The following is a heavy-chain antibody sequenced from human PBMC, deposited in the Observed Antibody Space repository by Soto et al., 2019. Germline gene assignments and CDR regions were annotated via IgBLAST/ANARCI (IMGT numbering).Heavy chain of an antibody. CDR1: GYTFTSYG. CDR3: AIQLGKKVGATTGWFDP. CDR2: ISAYNGNT. J-gene: IGHJ5*02. D-gene: IGHD1-26*01. Sequence: QVQLVQSGAEVKKPGASVKVSCKASGYTFTSYGISWVRQAPGQGLEWMGWISAYNGNTNYAQKLQGRVTMTTDTSTSTAYMELRSLRSDDTAVYYCAIQLGKKVGATTGWFDPWGQGTPVTVSS. V-gene: IGHV1-18*01.